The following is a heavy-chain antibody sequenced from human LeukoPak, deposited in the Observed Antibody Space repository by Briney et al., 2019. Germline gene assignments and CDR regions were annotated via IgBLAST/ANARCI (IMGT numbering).Heavy chain of an antibody. D-gene: IGHD5-18*01. CDR2: INSDGTST. Sequence: PGGSLRISCAASGFTFSSYWMHWVRQVPGKGLVWVSRINSDGTSTTYADSVKGRFTISRDNAKNTLYLQMNSLRAEDTAVYYCARGASGYSYGWGQGTLVTVSS. CDR3: ARGASGYSYG. CDR1: GFTFSSYW. J-gene: IGHJ4*02. V-gene: IGHV3-74*01.